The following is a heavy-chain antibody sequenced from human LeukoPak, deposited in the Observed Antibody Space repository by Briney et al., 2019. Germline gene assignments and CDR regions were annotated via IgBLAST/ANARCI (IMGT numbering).Heavy chain of an antibody. V-gene: IGHV4-34*01. CDR2: INHSGST. CDR3: ARGHYGGNPLTPYYYYYYMDV. J-gene: IGHJ6*03. Sequence: SETLSLTCAVHGGSFSGYYWSWLRQPPGKGLEWIGEINHSGSTNYNPSRKSRVTISVDTSKNQFSLKLSSVTAADTAVYYCARGHYGGNPLTPYYYYYYMDVWGKGTTVTVSS. D-gene: IGHD4-23*01. CDR1: GGSFSGYY.